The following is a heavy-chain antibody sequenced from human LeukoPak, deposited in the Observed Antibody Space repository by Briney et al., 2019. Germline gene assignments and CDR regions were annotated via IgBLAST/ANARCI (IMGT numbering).Heavy chain of an antibody. V-gene: IGHV5-51*01. Sequence: GESLKISCEGSGYSFTSFWIGWVRRMPGKGLEWGGIIFPGDSDTRYSTSFQGQVTISADKSISTAYLQWSSLKASDTAMYYCARRVWYYDSSGYYFDYWGQGTLVTVSS. CDR2: IFPGDSDT. D-gene: IGHD3-22*01. CDR3: ARRVWYYDSSGYYFDY. J-gene: IGHJ4*02. CDR1: GYSFTSFW.